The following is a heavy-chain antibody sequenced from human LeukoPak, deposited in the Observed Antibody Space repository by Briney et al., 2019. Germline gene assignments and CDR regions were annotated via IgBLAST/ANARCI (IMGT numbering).Heavy chain of an antibody. CDR2: VFYSGGT. V-gene: IGHV4-30-4*01. D-gene: IGHD4-23*01. Sequence: PSETLSLTCTVSGDSFSSAGYYWSRIRLPPGKGLEWIGYVFYSGGTYYNPSLMSRLTISMDTSRNQFSLRLASVTAADTAVYYCARSHFGGVTYYFDYWGQGTLVTVSS. CDR3: ARSHFGGVTYYFDY. J-gene: IGHJ4*02. CDR1: GDSFSSAGYY.